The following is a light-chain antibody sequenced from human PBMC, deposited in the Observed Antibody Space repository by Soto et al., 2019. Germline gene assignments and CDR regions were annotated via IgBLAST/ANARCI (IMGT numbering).Light chain of an antibody. CDR3: QHDNSLPVT. Sequence: DIQMTQSPSSVSASVGDRVTITCRASQGISNWLAWYQQKPGKAPSLLIHAASSLQSGVPSRFSGSGYGTDFTLTISSLQPEDFATYFCQHDNSLPVTFGPGTKVDIK. CDR2: AAS. V-gene: IGKV1-12*01. J-gene: IGKJ3*01. CDR1: QGISNW.